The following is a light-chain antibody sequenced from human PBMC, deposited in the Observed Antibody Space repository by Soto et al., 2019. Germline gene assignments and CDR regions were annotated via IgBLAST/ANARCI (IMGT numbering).Light chain of an antibody. CDR1: SSNIGSNT. CDR3: AAWDDSLHGVV. CDR2: SNN. Sequence: QSVLTQPPSASGTPGQRVTISCSGSSSNIGSNTVNWYQQLQGTAPKLLIYSNNQRPSVVTDRFSCYKSGTSASLATSGLHSEDEDDYYCAAWDDSLHGVVFGGGTKLTVL. J-gene: IGLJ2*01. V-gene: IGLV1-44*01.